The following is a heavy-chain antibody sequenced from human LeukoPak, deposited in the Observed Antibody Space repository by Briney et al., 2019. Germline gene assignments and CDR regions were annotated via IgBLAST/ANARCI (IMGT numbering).Heavy chain of an antibody. CDR1: GFTFSNYW. V-gene: IGHV3-7*01. CDR2: IKQDGSEK. D-gene: IGHD6-19*01. J-gene: IGHJ4*02. CDR3: ARDHGSGWYVDYFDC. Sequence: PGGSLRLSCAASGFTFSNYWMSWVRQAPGKGLEWVANIKQDGSEKYYLDSVKGRFTISRDNAENSLYLQMNSLRAEDTALYYCARDHGSGWYVDYFDCWGQGTLVTVSS.